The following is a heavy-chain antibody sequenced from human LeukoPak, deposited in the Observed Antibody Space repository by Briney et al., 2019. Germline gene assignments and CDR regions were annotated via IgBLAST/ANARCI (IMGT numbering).Heavy chain of an antibody. V-gene: IGHV4-34*01. J-gene: IGHJ4*02. CDR3: ARGWITFGGVITN. CDR2: INHSGTT. CDR1: GGSFSGYY. D-gene: IGHD3-16*02. Sequence: SETLSLTCAVYGGSFSGYYWSWIRRPPGKGLEWIGEINHSGTTDYHPSLKSRVTISVDTSKNQFSLKLSSVTAADTAVYYCARGWITFGGVITNWGQGTLVTVSS.